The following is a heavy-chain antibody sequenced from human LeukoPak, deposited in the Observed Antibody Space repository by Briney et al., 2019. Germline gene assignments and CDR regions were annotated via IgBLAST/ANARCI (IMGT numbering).Heavy chain of an antibody. CDR2: ISAYNGNT. V-gene: IGHV1-18*01. CDR3: ARSCGYDFWSGYYSPPYYIDY. D-gene: IGHD3-3*01. J-gene: IGHJ4*02. Sequence: GASVKVSCKASGYTFTSYGISWVRQAPGQGLEWMGWISAYNGNTNYAQKLQGRVTMTTDTSTSTAYMELRSLRSDDTAVYYCARSCGYDFWSGYYSPPYYIDYWSQGTLVTVSS. CDR1: GYTFTSYG.